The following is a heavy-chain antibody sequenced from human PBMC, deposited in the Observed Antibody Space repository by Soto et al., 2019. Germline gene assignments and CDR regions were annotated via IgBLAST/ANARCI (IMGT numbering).Heavy chain of an antibody. J-gene: IGHJ4*02. D-gene: IGHD3-22*01. CDR1: GGSVNTAPYH. CDR2: IYYTGST. CDR3: ARDHHSYYDTSGYYPYFDF. Sequence: PSETLSLTCTVSGGSVNTAPYHWSWILQSPRNGLEWIVNIYYTGSTNYNPSFESRVAISLDTSNNQFSLRLTSLTAADTAVYFCARDHHSYYDTSGYYPYFDFWGQGTLVTVSS. V-gene: IGHV4-61*01.